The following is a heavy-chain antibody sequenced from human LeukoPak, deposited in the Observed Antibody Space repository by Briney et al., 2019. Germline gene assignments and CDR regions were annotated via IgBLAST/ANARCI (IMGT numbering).Heavy chain of an antibody. CDR2: IYYSGST. Sequence: PSETLSLTCTVSGGSISSGGYYWSWIRQHPGKGLEWIGYIYYSGSTYYNPSLKSRVTISVGTSKNQFSLKLSSVTAADTAVYYCARRLRLGPFDYWGQGTLVTVSS. J-gene: IGHJ4*02. V-gene: IGHV4-31*03. CDR1: GGSISSGGYY. D-gene: IGHD3-10*01. CDR3: ARRLRLGPFDY.